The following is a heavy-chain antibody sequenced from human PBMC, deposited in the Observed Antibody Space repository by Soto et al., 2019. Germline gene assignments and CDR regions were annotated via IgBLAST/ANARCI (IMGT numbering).Heavy chain of an antibody. J-gene: IGHJ4*02. Sequence: HPGGSLRLSCTASGFTFGDYAMSWFRQAPGKGLEWVSGIGGGNDDTYYADSVKGRFTISRDNSKSTLSLQMNGLRAEDTAVYYCAKFGASGSYFQFDYWGPGTLVTVSS. D-gene: IGHD3-10*01. CDR3: AKFGASGSYFQFDY. CDR1: GFTFGDYA. CDR2: IGGGNDDT. V-gene: IGHV3-23*01.